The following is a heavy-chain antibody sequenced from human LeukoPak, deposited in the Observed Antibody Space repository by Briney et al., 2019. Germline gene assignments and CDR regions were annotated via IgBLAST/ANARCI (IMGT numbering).Heavy chain of an antibody. D-gene: IGHD3-10*01. Sequence: PSETLSLTCAVYGGSFSGYYWSWIRQPPGKGLEWIGEINHSGSTNYNPSLKSRVTISVDTSKNQFSLKLSSVTAADTAVYYCARERFGDHVSGWFDPWGQGTLVTVSS. CDR1: GGSFSGYY. V-gene: IGHV4-34*01. CDR2: INHSGST. CDR3: ARERFGDHVSGWFDP. J-gene: IGHJ5*02.